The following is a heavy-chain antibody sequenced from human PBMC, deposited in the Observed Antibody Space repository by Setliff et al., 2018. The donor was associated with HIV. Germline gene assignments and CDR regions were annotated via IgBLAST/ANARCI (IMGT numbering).Heavy chain of an antibody. Sequence: SETLSLTCTVSGDSFTSSYWSLIRQPPGKGLEWIGYIYYSGSTNYNPSLKSRVTMSVDTSKTQFSLQLSSVTAADTALYYCARGWSSGWYNWFDPWGQGTLVTVSS. CDR1: GDSFTSSY. CDR3: ARGWSSGWYNWFDP. V-gene: IGHV4-59*01. D-gene: IGHD6-19*01. J-gene: IGHJ5*02. CDR2: IYYSGST.